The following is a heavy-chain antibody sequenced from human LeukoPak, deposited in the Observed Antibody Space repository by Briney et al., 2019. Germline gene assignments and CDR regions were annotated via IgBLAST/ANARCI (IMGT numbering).Heavy chain of an antibody. CDR2: ISGRGGSA. CDR3: AKGGDYEIYYYYYYMDV. Sequence: GGSLRLSCAASGFTFNNYAMTWVRQAPGKGLQWVSAISGRGGSAYYADSVKGRFTISRDNSKNTLYLQMNSLRAEDTAVYYCAKGGDYEIYYYYYYMDVWGKGTTVTISS. D-gene: IGHD4-17*01. V-gene: IGHV3-23*01. J-gene: IGHJ6*03. CDR1: GFTFNNYA.